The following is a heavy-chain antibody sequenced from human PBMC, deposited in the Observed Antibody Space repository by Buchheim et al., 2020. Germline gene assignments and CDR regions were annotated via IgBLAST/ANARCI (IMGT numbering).Heavy chain of an antibody. CDR3: AKYYYDSSNYHGVPGN. CDR1: GFTFSSYG. Sequence: QVQLVESGGGVVQPGRSLRLCCAAPGFTFSSYGMHWVRQAPGKGLEWVAVISYDGSNKYYADSVKGRFTISRDNSKNTLYLQMNSLRAEDTAVYYCAKYYYDSSNYHGVPGNWGQGTL. D-gene: IGHD3-22*01. V-gene: IGHV3-30*18. CDR2: ISYDGSNK. J-gene: IGHJ4*02.